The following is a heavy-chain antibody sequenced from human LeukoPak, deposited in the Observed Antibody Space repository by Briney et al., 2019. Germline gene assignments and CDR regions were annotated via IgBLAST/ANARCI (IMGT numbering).Heavy chain of an antibody. Sequence: GGSLRLSCPASGFTFSSYAMSWVRQAPGKGLEWVSGISASGGVTYSAVPVRGRFTISRDNSKNTLYLQMNSLRVDDTAAYYCATISGSFEYLDYWGQGILVTVSS. J-gene: IGHJ4*02. V-gene: IGHV3-23*01. CDR2: ISASGGVT. D-gene: IGHD1-26*01. CDR1: GFTFSSYA. CDR3: ATISGSFEYLDY.